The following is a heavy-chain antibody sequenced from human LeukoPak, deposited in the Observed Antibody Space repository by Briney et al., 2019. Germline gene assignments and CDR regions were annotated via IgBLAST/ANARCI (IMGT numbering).Heavy chain of an antibody. CDR1: GGSISSYY. J-gene: IGHJ6*03. V-gene: IGHV4-4*07. D-gene: IGHD3-22*01. CDR2: IYTSGST. Sequence: SETLSLTCTVSGGSISSYYWSWIRQPAGKGLEWIGRIYTSGSTNYNPSLKSRVTMSVDTSKNQFSLKLSSVTAADTAVYYCARANMIVGYYYMDVWGKGTTVTVSS. CDR3: ARANMIVGYYYMDV.